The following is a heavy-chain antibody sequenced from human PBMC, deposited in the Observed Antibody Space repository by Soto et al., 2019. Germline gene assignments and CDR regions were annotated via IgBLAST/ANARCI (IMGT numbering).Heavy chain of an antibody. J-gene: IGHJ4*02. D-gene: IGHD3-3*01. CDR3: ARSPRYYDFWSGPHFDY. V-gene: IGHV1-69*13. CDR2: IIPIFGTA. CDR1: GGTFSSYA. Sequence: GASVKVSCKASGGTFSSYAISWVRQAPGQGLEWMGGIIPIFGTANYAQKFQGRVTITADESTSTAYMELSSLRSEDTAVYYCARSPRYYDFWSGPHFDYWGQGTLVTVSS.